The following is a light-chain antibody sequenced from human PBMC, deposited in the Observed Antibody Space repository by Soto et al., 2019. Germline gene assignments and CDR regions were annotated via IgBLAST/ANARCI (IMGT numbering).Light chain of an antibody. Sequence: DIVMTQSPLSLPVTPGEPASISCRSSQSLLHSNGYNYLDWYLQKPGQSPQLLIYLGSNRASGVPDRFSGSGSGTDFTLKISRVEAEDVGVSYCMQALQTPLTFGGGNKVEIK. CDR2: LGS. CDR1: QSLLHSNGYNY. CDR3: MQALQTPLT. J-gene: IGKJ4*01. V-gene: IGKV2-28*01.